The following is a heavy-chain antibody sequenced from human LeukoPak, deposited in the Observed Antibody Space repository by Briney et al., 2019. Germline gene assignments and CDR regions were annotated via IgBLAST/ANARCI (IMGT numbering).Heavy chain of an antibody. Sequence: PSETLSLTCTVSGGSISSSSYYWGWIRQPPGKGLEWIGCIYYSGSTYYNPSLKSRVTISVDTSKNQFSLKLSSVTAADTAVYYCARDPIRTYYYGSGSPHNWFDPWGQGTLVTVSS. CDR1: GGSISSSSYY. CDR2: IYYSGST. D-gene: IGHD3-10*01. V-gene: IGHV4-39*01. J-gene: IGHJ5*02. CDR3: ARDPIRTYYYGSGSPHNWFDP.